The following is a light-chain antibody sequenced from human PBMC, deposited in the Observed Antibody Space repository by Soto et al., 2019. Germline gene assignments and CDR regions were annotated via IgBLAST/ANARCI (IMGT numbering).Light chain of an antibody. CDR2: EVN. CDR3: SSYSGINNFVV. CDR1: SSDVGGYNY. J-gene: IGLJ2*01. V-gene: IGLV2-8*01. Sequence: QSVLTQPPSASGSPGQSVTISCTGTSSDVGGYNYVSWYQQHPGKAPKFIIYEVNKRPSGVPDRFSGSKSGNTASLTVSGLQAEDEADYYCSSYSGINNFVVFGGGTKVTVL.